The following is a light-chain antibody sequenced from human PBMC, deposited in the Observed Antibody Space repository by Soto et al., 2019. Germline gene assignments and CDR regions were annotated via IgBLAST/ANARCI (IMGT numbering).Light chain of an antibody. CDR1: SSDVGAYNY. CDR2: DVN. CDR3: SSWTSGATYV. J-gene: IGLJ1*01. V-gene: IGLV2-14*03. Sequence: QSALTQPASVSGSPGQSITISCAGTSSDVGAYNYVSWYQHHPGKAPKLMIYDVNNRPSGDSNRFSGSKPGNTASLTISGLQAEDEADYYCSSWTSGATYVFGSGAMLTVL.